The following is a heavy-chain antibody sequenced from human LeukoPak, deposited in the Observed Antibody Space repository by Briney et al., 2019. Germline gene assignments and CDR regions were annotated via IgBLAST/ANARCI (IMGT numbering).Heavy chain of an antibody. D-gene: IGHD1-26*01. V-gene: IGHV4-4*07. CDR2: IYTSGST. CDR3: ASRLDSGSYLGAFDY. J-gene: IGHJ4*02. Sequence: SETLSLTCTVSGGSISSYYWSWIRQPAGKGLEWIGRIYTSGSTNYNPSLKSRVTMSVDTSKNQFSLKLSSVTAADTAVYYCASRLDSGSYLGAFDYWGQGTLVTVSS. CDR1: GGSISSYY.